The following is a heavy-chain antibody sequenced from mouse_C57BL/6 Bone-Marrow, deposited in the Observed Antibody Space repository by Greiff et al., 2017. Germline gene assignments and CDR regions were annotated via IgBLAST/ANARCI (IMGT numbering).Heavy chain of an antibody. CDR3: ARHRGFDV. V-gene: IGHV5-12*01. CDR1: GFTFSDYY. Sequence: EVKLMESGGGLVQPGGSLKLSCAASGFTFSDYYMYWVRQTPEKRLEWVAYISNGGGSTYYPDTVKGRFTISRDNAKNTLYLQMSRLKSEDTAMYYCARHRGFDVWGTGTTVTVSS. D-gene: IGHD3-3*01. CDR2: ISNGGGST. J-gene: IGHJ1*03.